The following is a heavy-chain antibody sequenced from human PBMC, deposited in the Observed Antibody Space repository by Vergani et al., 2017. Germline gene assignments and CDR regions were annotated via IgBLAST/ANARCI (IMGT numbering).Heavy chain of an antibody. Sequence: VQLVESGGGLVQPGGSLRLSCSASGFTFSSYAMHWVRQAPGKGLEYVSAISSSSSTIYYADSVKGRFTISRDNAKNSLYLQMNSLRAEDTAVYYCARTGEVYYYYMDVWGKGTTVTVSS. J-gene: IGHJ6*03. CDR3: ARTGEVYYYYMDV. CDR1: GFTFSSYA. V-gene: IGHV3-64*04. CDR2: ISSSSSTI. D-gene: IGHD3-16*01.